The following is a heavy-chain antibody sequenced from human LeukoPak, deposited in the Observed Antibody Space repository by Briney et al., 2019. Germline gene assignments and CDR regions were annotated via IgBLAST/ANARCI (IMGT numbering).Heavy chain of an antibody. CDR1: GFTLSSYA. D-gene: IGHD6-13*01. CDR3: AKEGDGSSWSSFDC. CDR2: ISYDGRNK. Sequence: PGRSLGLSCAASGFTLSSYAMHWVRQAPGKGLEWVAVISYDGRNKYYADSVKGRFTISRDNSKNTLYLQMDSLRAEDTAVYYCAKEGDGSSWSSFDCWGQGTLVSVSS. J-gene: IGHJ4*02. V-gene: IGHV3-30*04.